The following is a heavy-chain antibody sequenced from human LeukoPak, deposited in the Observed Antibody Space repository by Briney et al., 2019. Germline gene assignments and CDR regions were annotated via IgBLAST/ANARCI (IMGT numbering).Heavy chain of an antibody. CDR2: ISGSGDST. Sequence: GRSLTPACAAAGFTFSNYGMGCVRHPPRVGLEWVSSISGSGDSTYYADSVKGPFTISRDNSKNTLYLQMDSLRVEDTVIYYCAKVGIAGPSRGGGYLDYWGQRTPVTVSS. V-gene: IGHV3-23*01. D-gene: IGHD6-13*01. CDR1: GFTFSNYG. CDR3: AKVGIAGPSRGGGYLDY. J-gene: IGHJ4*02.